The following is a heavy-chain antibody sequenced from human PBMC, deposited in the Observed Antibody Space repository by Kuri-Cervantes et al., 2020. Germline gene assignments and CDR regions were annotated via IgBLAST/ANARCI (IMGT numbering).Heavy chain of an antibody. CDR1: GGSISSGDYY. Sequence: LRLSCTVSGGSISSGDYYWSWIRQPPGKGLEWIGYIYYSGSTYYNPSLKSRVTISVDTSKNQFSLKLSSVTAADTAVYYCARDSFGDDEDYWGQGTLVTVSS. V-gene: IGHV4-30-4*01. J-gene: IGHJ4*02. D-gene: IGHD3-16*01. CDR3: ARDSFGDDEDY. CDR2: IYYSGST.